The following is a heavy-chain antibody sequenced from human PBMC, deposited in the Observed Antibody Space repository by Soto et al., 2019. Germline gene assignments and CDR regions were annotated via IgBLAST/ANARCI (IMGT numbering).Heavy chain of an antibody. D-gene: IGHD6-6*01. CDR3: SRERGAVASIADAFDI. J-gene: IGHJ3*02. V-gene: IGHV4-59*01. CDR1: GGAITGYY. CDR2: VYFSGST. Sequence: SETLSLTCNVSGGAITGYYWNWIRQPPGKGLEWIGYVYFSGSTKYNPSLTSRVTISVDMSKKQFSLRPTSMTSADTAVYYCSRERGAVASIADAFDIWGQGTMVTVS.